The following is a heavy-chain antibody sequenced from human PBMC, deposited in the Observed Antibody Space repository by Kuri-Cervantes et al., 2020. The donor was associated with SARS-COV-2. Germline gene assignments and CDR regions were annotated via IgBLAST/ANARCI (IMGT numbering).Heavy chain of an antibody. D-gene: IGHD2-21*02. Sequence: GESLKISCAASGFTFGSYVMNWVRQAPGKGLEWVSTISVSGGSTYYADSVKGRFTISRDSSENTLYLQMNSLRAEDTAVHYCARAYCGGDCEFDYWGQGTLVTVSS. V-gene: IGHV3-23*01. CDR1: GFTFGSYV. J-gene: IGHJ4*02. CDR2: ISVSGGST. CDR3: ARAYCGGDCEFDY.